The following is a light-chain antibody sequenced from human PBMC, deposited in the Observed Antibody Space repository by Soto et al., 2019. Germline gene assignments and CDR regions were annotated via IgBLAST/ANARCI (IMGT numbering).Light chain of an antibody. CDR1: QSVSSN. CDR3: QQDNKWPPIT. V-gene: IGKV3-15*01. Sequence: EIVMTQSPATLSVSPGERATLSCRASQSVSSNLAWYQQKPGQAPRLLIYGASTRATGIPARFSGSGSGTEFTLTISSLQSEDFSVYYCQQDNKWPPITLGPGTRL. CDR2: GAS. J-gene: IGKJ5*01.